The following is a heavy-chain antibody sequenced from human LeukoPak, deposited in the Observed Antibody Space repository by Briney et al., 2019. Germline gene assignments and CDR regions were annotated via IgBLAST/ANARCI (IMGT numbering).Heavy chain of an antibody. CDR1: GLPFSSYW. V-gene: IGHV3-74*01. Sequence: GGSLRLSCAASGLPFSSYWTHWVRHAPGKGLVWVSRINSDGSSTSHADSVKGRFTISRDNAKSTLYLQMNSLRAEDTAVYYCAREGGYCSSTSCWKWFDPWGQGTLVTVSS. CDR3: AREGGYCSSTSCWKWFDP. CDR2: INSDGSST. D-gene: IGHD2-2*01. J-gene: IGHJ5*02.